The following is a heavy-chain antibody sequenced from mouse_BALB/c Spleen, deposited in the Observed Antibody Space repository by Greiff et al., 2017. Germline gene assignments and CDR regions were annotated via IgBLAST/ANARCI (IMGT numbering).Heavy chain of an antibody. CDR1: GFTFSSYA. CDR2: ISSGGST. V-gene: IGHV5-6-5*01. Sequence: EVQVVESGGGLVKPGGSLKLSFAASGFTFSSYAMSWVRQTPEKRLEWVASISSGGSTYYPDSVKGRFTISRDNARNILYLQMSSLRSEDTAMYYCAREPSMVTTWYFDVWGAGTTVTVSS. D-gene: IGHD2-10*02. J-gene: IGHJ1*01. CDR3: AREPSMVTTWYFDV.